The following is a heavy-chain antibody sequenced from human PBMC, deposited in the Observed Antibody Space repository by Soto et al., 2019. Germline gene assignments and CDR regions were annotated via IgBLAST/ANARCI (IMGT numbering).Heavy chain of an antibody. CDR3: ARGWLRDPWMY. V-gene: IGHV3-21*01. Sequence: EVQLVESGGGLVKPGGSLRLSCAASGFIFSSYTMNWVRQAPGKGLEWVSSISASSTYIYYADSLKGRFTISRDNAHNSVYLQVKSLRAEDTAVYYCARGWLRDPWMYWGQGTLVTVSS. CDR1: GFIFSSYT. J-gene: IGHJ4*02. CDR2: ISASSTYI. D-gene: IGHD5-12*01.